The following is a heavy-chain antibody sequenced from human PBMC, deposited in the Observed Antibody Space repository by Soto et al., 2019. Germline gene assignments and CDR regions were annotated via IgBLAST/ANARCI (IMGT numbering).Heavy chain of an antibody. CDR3: AKKSSGNSYFYFDY. CDR1: GFTFSTYA. J-gene: IGHJ4*02. V-gene: IGHV3-23*01. CDR2: LTDSGGST. Sequence: GGSLRLSCAASGFTFSTYAMGWVRQAPGKGLEWVSALTDSGGSTYYADSVKGRFTISRDNSKNTLFLQMNSLRAEDTAVYYCAKKSSGNSYFYFDYWGQGGLVTVSS. D-gene: IGHD3-22*01.